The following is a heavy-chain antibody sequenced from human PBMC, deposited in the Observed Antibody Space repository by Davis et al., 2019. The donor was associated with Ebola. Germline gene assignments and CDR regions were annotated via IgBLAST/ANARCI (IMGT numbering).Heavy chain of an antibody. CDR1: GFTFSSYS. V-gene: IGHV3-21*01. Sequence: GESLKISCAASGFTFSSYSMNWLRQAPGKGLEWVSSISSSSSYIYYADSVKGRFTISRDNAKNSLYLQMNSLRAEDTAVYYCAILPAALISLDYWGQGTLVTVSS. J-gene: IGHJ4*02. CDR2: ISSSSSYI. CDR3: AILPAALISLDY. D-gene: IGHD2-2*01.